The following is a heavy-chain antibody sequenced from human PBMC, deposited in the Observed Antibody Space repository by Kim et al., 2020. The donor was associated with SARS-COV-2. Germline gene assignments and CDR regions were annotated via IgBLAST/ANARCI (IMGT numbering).Heavy chain of an antibody. J-gene: IGHJ4*02. V-gene: IGHV1-18*01. Sequence: LQGRVNMTTDTSTSTAYMELRSLRSDDTAVYYCARETTRPVAGTRYFDYWGQGTLVTVSS. D-gene: IGHD6-19*01. CDR3: ARETTRPVAGTRYFDY.